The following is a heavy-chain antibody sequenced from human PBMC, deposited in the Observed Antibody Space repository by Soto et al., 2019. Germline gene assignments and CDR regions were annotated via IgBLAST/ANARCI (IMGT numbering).Heavy chain of an antibody. CDR1: GFTVSSNY. V-gene: IGHV3-53*04. D-gene: IGHD4-17*01. CDR2: IYSGGST. CDR3: ARAYGQDYGEHRDAFDI. Sequence: EVQLVESGGGLVQPGGSLRLSCAASGFTVSSNYMSWVRQAPGKGLEWVSVIYSGGSTYYADSVKGRFTISRHNSKNTLYHQMTSLRAEDTAVYYCARAYGQDYGEHRDAFDIWGQGTMVTVSS. J-gene: IGHJ3*02.